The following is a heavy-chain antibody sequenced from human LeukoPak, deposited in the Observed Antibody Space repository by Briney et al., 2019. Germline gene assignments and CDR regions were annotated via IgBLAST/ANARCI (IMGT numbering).Heavy chain of an antibody. CDR1: GFTFTAYT. V-gene: IGHV3-48*02. CDR2: ISSGSGTT. D-gene: IGHD1-26*01. CDR3: ARDRGGSYPVF. Sequence: PGGSLRLSCADSGFTFTAYTMNWVRQAPGKGLEWVSCISSGSGTTFYADSVKDRFTISRDNAKNSLYLHMNGLKDEDTGVYYCARDRGGSYPVFWGQGNLVTVSS. J-gene: IGHJ4*02.